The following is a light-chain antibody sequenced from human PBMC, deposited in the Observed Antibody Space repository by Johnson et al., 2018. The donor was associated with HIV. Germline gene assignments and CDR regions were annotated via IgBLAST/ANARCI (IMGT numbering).Light chain of an antibody. CDR1: ISNIESYF. J-gene: IGLJ1*01. V-gene: IGLV1-51*02. Sequence: QSVLTQPPSVSAAPGHRVNISCSGNISNIESYFVSWYQQLPGAAPTLLIYEDNKRPSGIPDRFSGSKSGATATLGITGLQTGDEADYYCGTWDSSLTSYVFGACTKVSVL. CDR3: GTWDSSLTSYV. CDR2: EDN.